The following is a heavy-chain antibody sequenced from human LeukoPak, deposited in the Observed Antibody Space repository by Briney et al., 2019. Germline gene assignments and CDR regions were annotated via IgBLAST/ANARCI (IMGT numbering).Heavy chain of an antibody. J-gene: IGHJ6*02. Sequence: GGSLRLSCAASGFTFSSYSMNWVRQAPGKGLEWVSSISRSSSYIYYADSVKGRFTISRDNAKNSLYLQMNSLRAEDTAVYYCASWEGYYYYGMDVWGQGTTVTVSS. D-gene: IGHD1-26*01. V-gene: IGHV3-21*01. CDR2: ISRSSSYI. CDR3: ASWEGYYYYGMDV. CDR1: GFTFSSYS.